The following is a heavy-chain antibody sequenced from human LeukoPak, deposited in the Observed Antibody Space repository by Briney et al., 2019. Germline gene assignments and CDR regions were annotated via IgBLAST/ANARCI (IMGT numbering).Heavy chain of an antibody. V-gene: IGHV3-11*04. CDR2: ISSSGSTV. CDR1: GFTFSDYY. CDR3: ARDDYGDPTFDY. Sequence: PGGSLRLSCVASGFTFSDYYMSWIRQAPGKGLEWVSYISSSGSTVYYADSVKGRFTISRDNAKNSLYLQMNGLRAEDTAVYYCARDDYGDPTFDYWGQGNLVTVSS. D-gene: IGHD4-17*01. J-gene: IGHJ4*02.